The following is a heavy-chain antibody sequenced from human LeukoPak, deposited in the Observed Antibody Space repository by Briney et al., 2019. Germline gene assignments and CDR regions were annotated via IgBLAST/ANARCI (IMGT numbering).Heavy chain of an antibody. CDR1: GFTFTSFS. V-gene: IGHV3-21*01. Sequence: VGSPRLSCAASGFTFTSFSMNWVRQAPGKGLEWVSCITSSSSYTYYADSVKGRFTISRDNAKNSLYLQMNRLRAEDTAVYYCARGGVVVTAMGWFDPWGQGTLVTVSS. CDR2: ITSSSSYT. D-gene: IGHD2-21*02. J-gene: IGHJ5*02. CDR3: ARGGVVVTAMGWFDP.